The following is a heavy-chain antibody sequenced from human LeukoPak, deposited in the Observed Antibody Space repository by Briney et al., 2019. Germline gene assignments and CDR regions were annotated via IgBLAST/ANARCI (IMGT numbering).Heavy chain of an antibody. V-gene: IGHV3-23*01. CDR3: AKDRVGAAPMSHFDC. CDR2: IGGSGGST. D-gene: IGHD1-26*01. CDR1: GFTFSTYA. Sequence: PGGSLRLSCAASGFTFSTYAMSWVRQAPGEGLEWVSAIGGSGGSTHYADSVEGRFTISRDNSKNTLYLQMNSLRADDTAVYYCAKDRVGAAPMSHFDCWGQGTLVTVSS. J-gene: IGHJ4*02.